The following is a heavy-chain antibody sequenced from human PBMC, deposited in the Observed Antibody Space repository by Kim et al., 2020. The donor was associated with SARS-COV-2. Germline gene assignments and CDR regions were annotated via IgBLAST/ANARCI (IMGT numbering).Heavy chain of an antibody. CDR3: AREPRSLPGYYYGMDV. V-gene: IGHV3-11*06. CDR2: ISSSSSYT. J-gene: IGHJ6*02. Sequence: GGSLRLSCAASGFTFSDYYMSWIRQAPGKGLEWVSYISSSSSYTNYADSVKGRFTISRDNAKNSLYLQMNSLRAEDTAVYYCAREPRSLPGYYYGMDVWGQGTTVTVSS. CDR1: GFTFSDYY.